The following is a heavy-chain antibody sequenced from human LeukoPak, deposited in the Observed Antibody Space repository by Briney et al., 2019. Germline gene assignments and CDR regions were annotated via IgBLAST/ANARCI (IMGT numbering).Heavy chain of an antibody. V-gene: IGHV1-2*02. CDR3: ARRIEGPYDSSGYYTGENWFDP. CDR1: GYTFTGYY. D-gene: IGHD3-22*01. Sequence: ASVKVSCKASGYTFTGYYMHWVRQAPGQGLEWMGWINPNSGGTNYAQKFQGRVTMTTDTSTSTAYMELRSLRSDDTAVYYCARRIEGPYDSSGYYTGENWFDPWGQGTLVTVSS. J-gene: IGHJ5*02. CDR2: INPNSGGT.